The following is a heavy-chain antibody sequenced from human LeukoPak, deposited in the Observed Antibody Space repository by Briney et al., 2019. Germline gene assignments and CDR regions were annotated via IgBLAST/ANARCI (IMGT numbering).Heavy chain of an antibody. Sequence: GASVKVSCKVSGYTLTELSMHWVRQAPGKGLEWMGGFDPEDGETIYAQKFQGRVTMTEDTSTDTAYMELSSLRSEDAAVYYCATSQYCSSTSCYRGAFDIWGQGTMVTVSS. V-gene: IGHV1-24*01. CDR1: GYTLTELS. CDR3: ATSQYCSSTSCYRGAFDI. CDR2: FDPEDGET. J-gene: IGHJ3*02. D-gene: IGHD2-2*02.